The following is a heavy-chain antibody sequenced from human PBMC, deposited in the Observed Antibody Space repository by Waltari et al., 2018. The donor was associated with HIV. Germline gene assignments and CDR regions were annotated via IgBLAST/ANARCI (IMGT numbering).Heavy chain of an antibody. Sequence: QVQLQESGPGLVKPSQTLSLTCPVSGGSIIRGGDYWSWIRQHPWKGLEWIGYIYYSGSTYYNPSLKSRVTISVDTSKNQFSLKLTSVTAADTALYYCARARDILSGYPHFDSWGQGTLVTVSS. V-gene: IGHV4-31*03. CDR2: IYYSGST. D-gene: IGHD3-9*01. J-gene: IGHJ4*02. CDR1: GGSIIRGGDY. CDR3: ARARDILSGYPHFDS.